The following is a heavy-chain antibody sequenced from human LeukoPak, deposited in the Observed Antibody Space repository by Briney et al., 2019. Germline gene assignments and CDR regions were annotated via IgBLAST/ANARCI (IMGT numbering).Heavy chain of an antibody. V-gene: IGHV3-48*03. CDR1: XFTFSSYE. CDR2: ISSSGSTI. D-gene: IGHD5-18*01. J-gene: IGHJ4*02. Sequence: CAASXFTFSSYEMNWVRQAPGKGLEWVSYISSSGSTIYYGDSVKGRITISRDNSKNTLYVQMNSLRAEETAVCYCAXXNTLMGIDYWGQGTLVTVSS. CDR3: AXXNTLMGIDY.